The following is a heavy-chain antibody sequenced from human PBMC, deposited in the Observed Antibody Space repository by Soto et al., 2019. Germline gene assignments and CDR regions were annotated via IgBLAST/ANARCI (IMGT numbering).Heavy chain of an antibody. D-gene: IGHD3-22*01. CDR3: ARGFITMIVVAPYNYGMDV. Sequence: SETLSLTCAVSGGSISSCGYSWSWIRQPPGKGLEWIGYIYHSGSTYYSPPLKSRVTISVDRSKNQFSLKLSSVTAADTAVYYCARGFITMIVVAPYNYGMDVWGQGTTVNVSS. CDR1: GGSISSCGYS. V-gene: IGHV4-30-2*01. J-gene: IGHJ6*02. CDR2: IYHSGST.